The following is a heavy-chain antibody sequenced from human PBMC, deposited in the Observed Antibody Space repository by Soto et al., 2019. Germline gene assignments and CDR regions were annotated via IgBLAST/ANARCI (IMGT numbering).Heavy chain of an antibody. J-gene: IGHJ4*02. Sequence: PSETLSLTCTVSGGSISSGDYYWSWIRQPPGKGLEWIGYIYYGGSTYYNPSLKSRVTMSVDRSRNQFSLKLNSVTAADTAVYYCARVRREYDNSGPVDYWGQGTLVTVSS. CDR3: ARVRREYDNSGPVDY. V-gene: IGHV4-30-4*01. D-gene: IGHD3-22*01. CDR1: GGSISSGDYY. CDR2: IYYGGST.